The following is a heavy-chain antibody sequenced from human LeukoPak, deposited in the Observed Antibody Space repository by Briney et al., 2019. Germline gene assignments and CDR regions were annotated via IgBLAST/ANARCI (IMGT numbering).Heavy chain of an antibody. J-gene: IGHJ6*02. CDR2: ISYDGSNK. Sequence: GRSLRLSCAASGFTFSSYGMHWVRQAPGKGLEWVAVISYDGSNKYYADSVKGRFTISRDNSKNTLYLQMNSLRAEDTAVYYCAKDRGYSYGPRNYYYYYGMDVWGQGTTVTVSS. D-gene: IGHD5-18*01. CDR1: GFTFSSYG. CDR3: AKDRGYSYGPRNYYYYYGMDV. V-gene: IGHV3-30*18.